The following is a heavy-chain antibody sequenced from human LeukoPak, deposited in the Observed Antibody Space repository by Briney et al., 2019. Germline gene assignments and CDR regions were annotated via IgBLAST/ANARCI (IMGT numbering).Heavy chain of an antibody. CDR1: GRSISSYY. D-gene: IGHD6-13*01. V-gene: IGHV4-59*07. Sequence: SDTLSLTCTVSGRSISSYYWSWIRQPPGKGLEWIGYIYYSGSTNYNPSLKSRVTISVDTSKNQFSLKLSSVTAAATAVYYCARLRYSSSWTFDYWGQGTLVTVSS. J-gene: IGHJ4*02. CDR2: IYYSGST. CDR3: ARLRYSSSWTFDY.